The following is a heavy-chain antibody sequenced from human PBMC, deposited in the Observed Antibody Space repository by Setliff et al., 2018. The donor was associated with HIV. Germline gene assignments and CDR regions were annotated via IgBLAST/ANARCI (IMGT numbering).Heavy chain of an antibody. Sequence: GGSLRLSCAASGFIFSSYGMHWVRQAPGKGLEWVAFIRHDGSNKYYADSVKGRFTISRDNAKNTLCLQMNSLRVEDTAVYYCARSSGWYLYYFDYWGQGTLVTVSS. J-gene: IGHJ4*02. V-gene: IGHV3-30*02. CDR1: GFIFSSYG. CDR2: IRHDGSNK. D-gene: IGHD6-19*01. CDR3: ARSSGWYLYYFDY.